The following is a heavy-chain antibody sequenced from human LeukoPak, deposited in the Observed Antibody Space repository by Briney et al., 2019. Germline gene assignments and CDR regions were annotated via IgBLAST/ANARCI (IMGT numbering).Heavy chain of an antibody. CDR2: IYYSGST. J-gene: IGHJ4*02. D-gene: IGHD3-3*01. CDR3: ARGGRFWSGYYLDY. CDR1: GGSISSYY. Sequence: SETLSLTCTVSGGSISSYYWSWIRQPPGKGPEWIGYIYYSGSTNYNPSLKSRVTISVDTSKNQFSLKLSSVTAADTAVYYCARGGRFWSGYYLDYWGQGTLVTVSS. V-gene: IGHV4-59*01.